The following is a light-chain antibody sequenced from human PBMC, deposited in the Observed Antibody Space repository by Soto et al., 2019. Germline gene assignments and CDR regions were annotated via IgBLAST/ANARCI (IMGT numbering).Light chain of an antibody. V-gene: IGKV1-39*01. CDR2: SAS. CDR1: QSISSY. Sequence: DIQMTQSPSSLSASVGDRVTITCRASQSISSYLNWYHQKPGQAPTLLIYSASSLQSGVPSRFSGGGSGTDCTLTISSLQPEDVATYFCQQSYTTPWTFGQGTKVEIK. J-gene: IGKJ1*01. CDR3: QQSYTTPWT.